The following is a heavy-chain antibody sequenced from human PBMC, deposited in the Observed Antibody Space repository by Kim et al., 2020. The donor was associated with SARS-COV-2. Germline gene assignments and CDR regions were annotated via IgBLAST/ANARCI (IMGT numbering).Heavy chain of an antibody. CDR3: AILVATMYV. J-gene: IGHJ4*02. Sequence: GGSLRLSCAASGFTFSSYGMSWVRQAPGKGLEWVSTISASGGTTYYADSVKGRFTISRDNSKNTLYLQLNSLRAEDTAKYSCAILVATMYVWGQGTLVSVSS. CDR2: ISASGGTT. CDR1: GFTFSSYG. V-gene: IGHV3-23*01. D-gene: IGHD5-12*01.